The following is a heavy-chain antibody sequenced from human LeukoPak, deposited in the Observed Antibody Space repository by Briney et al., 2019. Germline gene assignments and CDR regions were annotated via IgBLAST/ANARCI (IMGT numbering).Heavy chain of an antibody. Sequence: SETLSLTCAVYGGSFSGYYWSWIRQPPGKGLEWIGEINHSGSTNYNPSLKSRVTISVDTSKNQFSLKLSSVTAADTAVYYCARVRAWIQLWLPYYYYMDVWGKGPRSPSP. J-gene: IGHJ6*03. D-gene: IGHD5-18*01. CDR1: GGSFSGYY. CDR2: INHSGST. V-gene: IGHV4-34*01. CDR3: ARVRAWIQLWLPYYYYMDV.